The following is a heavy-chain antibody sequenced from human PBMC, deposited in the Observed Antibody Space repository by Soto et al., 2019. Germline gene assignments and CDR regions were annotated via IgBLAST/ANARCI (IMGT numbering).Heavy chain of an antibody. Sequence: PSQTLSLTCAIPGDSVSSNSAAWNWIRQSPSRGLEWLGRTYYRSKWYNDYAVSVKSRITINPDTSKNQFSLQLNSVTPEDTAVYYCARDPLSYCSSTSCYTRGWFDPWGQGTLVTVSS. CDR3: ARDPLSYCSSTSCYTRGWFDP. V-gene: IGHV6-1*01. D-gene: IGHD2-2*02. CDR1: GDSVSSNSAA. J-gene: IGHJ5*02. CDR2: TYYRSKWYN.